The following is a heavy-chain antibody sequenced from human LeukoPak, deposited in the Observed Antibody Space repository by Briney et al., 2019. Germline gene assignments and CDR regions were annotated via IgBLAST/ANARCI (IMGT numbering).Heavy chain of an antibody. D-gene: IGHD5-18*01. CDR2: IKQDGSEK. CDR1: GFTFSSYW. V-gene: IGHV3-7*01. J-gene: IGHJ4*02. CDR3: ARDLAAMIDYFDY. Sequence: GGSLRLSCAASGFTFSSYWMSRVRQAPGMGLEWVANIKQDGSEKYYVDSVKGRFTLSRDNPKNSLYLQMNSLRAEDTAVYYCARDLAAMIDYFDYWGQGTLVTVSS.